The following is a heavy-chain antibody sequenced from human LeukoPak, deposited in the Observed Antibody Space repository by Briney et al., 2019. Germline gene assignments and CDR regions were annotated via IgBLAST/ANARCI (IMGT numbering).Heavy chain of an antibody. CDR2: FDPEDGET. V-gene: IGHV1-24*01. CDR3: ATKDYGDYERDFDY. J-gene: IGHJ4*02. D-gene: IGHD4-17*01. CDR1: GYTLTELS. Sequence: GASVKVSCTVSGYTLTELSMHWVRQAPGKGLEWMGGFDPEDGETIYAQKFQGRVTMTEDTSTDTAYMELSSLRSEDTAVYYCATKDYGDYERDFDYWGQGTLVTVSP.